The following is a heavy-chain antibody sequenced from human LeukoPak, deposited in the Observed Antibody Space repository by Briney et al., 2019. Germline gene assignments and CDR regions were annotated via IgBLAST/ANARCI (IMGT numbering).Heavy chain of an antibody. Sequence: TGGSLRLSCAASGFTFSSYWMHWVCQAPGKGLVWVSRINSDGSSTSYADSVKGRFTISRDNAKNTLYLQMNSLRAEDTAVYYCARVLSGSYSGTVFDIWGQGTMVTVSS. CDR1: GFTFSSYW. J-gene: IGHJ3*02. D-gene: IGHD1-26*01. V-gene: IGHV3-74*01. CDR3: ARVLSGSYSGTVFDI. CDR2: INSDGSST.